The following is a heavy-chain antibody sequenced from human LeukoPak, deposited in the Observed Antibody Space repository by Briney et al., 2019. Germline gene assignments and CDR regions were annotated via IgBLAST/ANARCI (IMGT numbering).Heavy chain of an antibody. CDR3: AREIDGYDSSGYYFHYFDY. J-gene: IGHJ4*02. CDR2: ISGSGGST. Sequence: GGSLRLSCAASGFTFSSYAMSWVRQAPGKGLEWVSAISGSGGSTYYADSVKGRFTISRDNAKNSLYLQMNSLRDEDTAVYYCAREIDGYDSSGYYFHYFDYWGQGTLVTVSS. D-gene: IGHD3-22*01. CDR1: GFTFSSYA. V-gene: IGHV3-23*01.